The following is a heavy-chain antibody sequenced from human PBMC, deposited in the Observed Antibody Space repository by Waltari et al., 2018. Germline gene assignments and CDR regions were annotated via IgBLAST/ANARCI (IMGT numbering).Heavy chain of an antibody. Sequence: QVQLVQSGAEVKKPGSSVKVPCTASGGTFSSYAISWGGQAPGQGLEWMGRIIPILGIANYAQKVQGRVTITADKSTSTAYMELSSLRSEDTAVYYCARGVDGGNSPYWGQGTLVTVSS. CDR3: ARGVDGGNSPY. J-gene: IGHJ4*02. D-gene: IGHD2-21*02. CDR2: IIPILGIA. CDR1: GGTFSSYA. V-gene: IGHV1-69*04.